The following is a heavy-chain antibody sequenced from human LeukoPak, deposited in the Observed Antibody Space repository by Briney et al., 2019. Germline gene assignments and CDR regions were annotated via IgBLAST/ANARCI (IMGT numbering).Heavy chain of an antibody. Sequence: ASVKVSCKASGYTFTGYYMHWVRQAPGQGLEWVGRINPNSGGTNYAQKFQGRVTMTRDTSISTAYMELSRLRSDDTAVYYCATDYGDYNEGDYWGQGTLVTVSS. J-gene: IGHJ4*02. CDR2: INPNSGGT. D-gene: IGHD4-17*01. V-gene: IGHV1-2*06. CDR3: ATDYGDYNEGDY. CDR1: GYTFTGYY.